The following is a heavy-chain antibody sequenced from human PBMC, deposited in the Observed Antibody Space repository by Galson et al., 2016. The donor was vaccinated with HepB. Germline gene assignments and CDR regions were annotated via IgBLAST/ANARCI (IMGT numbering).Heavy chain of an antibody. D-gene: IGHD4-23*01. CDR2: IYSSAST. CDR1: AASISSGGFF. J-gene: IGHJ2*01. CDR3: ARTTVVAPQLYWYFDL. Sequence: TLSLTCTVSAASISSGGFFWSWIRQHPVKCLVWIGYIYSSASTYYNPSLKSRVTMSVDTSKNHFSLKLSSVTAADTAVYFCARTTVVAPQLYWYFDLWGSGTLVTVSS. V-gene: IGHV4-31*03.